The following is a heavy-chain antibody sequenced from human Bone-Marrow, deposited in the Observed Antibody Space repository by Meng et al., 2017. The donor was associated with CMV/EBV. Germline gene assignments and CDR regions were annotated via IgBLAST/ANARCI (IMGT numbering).Heavy chain of an antibody. CDR2: INHSGST. Sequence: SETLSLTCTVYGGSFNAYYYNWFRQAPGKGLEWIGEINHSGSTNYNPSLKSRVTISVDTSKNQFSLKLSSVTAADTAVYYCARGVIQPDFWSGYYYYYGMDVCGQGTTVTVSS. CDR3: ARGVIQPDFWSGYYYYYGMDV. V-gene: IGHV4-34*01. J-gene: IGHJ6*02. D-gene: IGHD3-3*01. CDR1: GGSFNAYY.